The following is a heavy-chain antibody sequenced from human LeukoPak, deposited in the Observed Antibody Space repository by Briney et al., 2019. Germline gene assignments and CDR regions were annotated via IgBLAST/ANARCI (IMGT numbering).Heavy chain of an antibody. CDR2: MNPNSGNT. J-gene: IGHJ5*02. Sequence: ASVKVSCKASGYTFTSYDINWVRQATGQGLEWMGWMNPNSGNTGYAQKFQGRVTMTRNTSISTAYMELSSLRSEDTAVYYCARGSYYYGSGRLADNWFDPWGQGTLVTVSS. CDR3: ARGSYYYGSGRLADNWFDP. D-gene: IGHD3-10*01. V-gene: IGHV1-8*01. CDR1: GYTFTSYD.